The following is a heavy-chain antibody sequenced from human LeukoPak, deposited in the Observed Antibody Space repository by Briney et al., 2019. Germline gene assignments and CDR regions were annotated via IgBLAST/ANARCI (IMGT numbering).Heavy chain of an antibody. D-gene: IGHD6-13*01. Sequence: ASVKVSCKASGYTFTSYGISWVRQAPGQGLEWMGWISAYNGNTNYAQKLQGRVTMTTDTSTSTAYMELRSLRSDDTAVYYCARADRIAAAGTSDYWGQGTLVTVSS. CDR3: ARADRIAAAGTSDY. CDR1: GYTFTSYG. CDR2: ISAYNGNT. V-gene: IGHV1-18*01. J-gene: IGHJ4*02.